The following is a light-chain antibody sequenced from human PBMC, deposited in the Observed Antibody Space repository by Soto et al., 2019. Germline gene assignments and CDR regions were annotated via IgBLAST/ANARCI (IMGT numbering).Light chain of an antibody. V-gene: IGLV2-14*01. CDR1: SSDASGNNY. J-gene: IGLJ1*01. Sequence: QSALTQPASVPGSPGQSITISCTGTSSDASGNNYVSWYQQHPGKAPKLMIYDVSNRPSGVSNRFSGSKSGNTASLTISGLQAEDEAEYYCSSYRSRSTLLYVFGTGTKVTVL. CDR2: DVS. CDR3: SSYRSRSTLLYV.